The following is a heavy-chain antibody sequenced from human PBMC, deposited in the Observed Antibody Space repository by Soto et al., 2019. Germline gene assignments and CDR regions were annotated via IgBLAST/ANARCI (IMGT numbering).Heavy chain of an antibody. D-gene: IGHD6-19*01. CDR1: GFTLSSCG. J-gene: IGHJ4*02. CDR2: ITYDGGSE. CDR3: AKEQSSGYYRVVDH. V-gene: IGHV3-30*18. Sequence: QVQVVESGGGVVQPGRSLRLSCAASGFTLSSCGRHGVRQAPGKGLEWVGVITYDGGSEHYADFVKGRFTISRDSSEKTVYLQMNSLRVEDSAVYYCAKEQSSGYYRVVDHWGQGTLVTVSS.